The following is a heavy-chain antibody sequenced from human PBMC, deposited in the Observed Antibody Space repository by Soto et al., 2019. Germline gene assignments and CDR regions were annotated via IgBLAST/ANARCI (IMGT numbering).Heavy chain of an antibody. D-gene: IGHD6-13*01. CDR1: GFTFSSYW. CDR2: ISGDGSST. Sequence: PGGSLRLSCAASGFTFSSYWMHWVRQAPGKGLVRVARISGDGSSTIYADSVKGRFTFSRDNAKNTLFLQMSSLRAEDTAVYYCARDSSIAAAGSPPGPFDYWGQGTLVTVSS. J-gene: IGHJ4*02. CDR3: ARDSSIAAAGSPPGPFDY. V-gene: IGHV3-74*01.